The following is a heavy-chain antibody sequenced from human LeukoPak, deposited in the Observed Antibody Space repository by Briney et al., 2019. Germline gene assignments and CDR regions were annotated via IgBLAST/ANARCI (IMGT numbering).Heavy chain of an antibody. V-gene: IGHV1-46*01. CDR3: ARDPGSDSSAYYYGRYAFDI. Sequence: ASVKVSCKASGYTFTSYYLHWVRQAPGQGLEWMGIINPSGGRTTYAQKFQGRVTMTRDTSTSTVYMELSSLRSEDTAVYYCARDPGSDSSAYYYGRYAFDIWGQGTMVTVSS. J-gene: IGHJ3*02. CDR2: INPSGGRT. CDR1: GYTFTSYY. D-gene: IGHD3-22*01.